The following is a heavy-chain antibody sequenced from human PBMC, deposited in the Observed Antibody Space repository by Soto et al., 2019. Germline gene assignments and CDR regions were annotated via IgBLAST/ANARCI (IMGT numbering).Heavy chain of an antibody. CDR3: ARGARDYYGMDV. CDR1: GFTFSSYG. Sequence: EVQLVESGGGLIQPGGSLRLSCAASGFTFSSYGVNWVRQAPGKGLVWVSYISSGGSTIYYAGSVKGRFTISRDNAKNSLYLQMNSLRAEDTAVYYCARGARDYYGMDVWGQGTLVTVSS. J-gene: IGHJ6*02. CDR2: ISSGGSTI. V-gene: IGHV3-48*03.